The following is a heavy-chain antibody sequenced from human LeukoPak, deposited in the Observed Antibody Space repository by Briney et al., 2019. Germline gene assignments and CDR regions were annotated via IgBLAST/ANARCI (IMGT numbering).Heavy chain of an antibody. J-gene: IGHJ4*02. CDR2: VDGGGGGT. CDR3: AKQSAGSAAWYSLHYDF. D-gene: IGHD6-13*01. V-gene: IGHV3-23*01. Sequence: GGSLRLSCAASGFTLSSYAMTWVRQAPGRGLEWVSSVDGGGGGTYYADSVKGRFTISRDNSKDTLYSQMNGLRAEDTAVYFCAKQSAGSAAWYSLHYDFWGQGTLVTVSS. CDR1: GFTLSSYA.